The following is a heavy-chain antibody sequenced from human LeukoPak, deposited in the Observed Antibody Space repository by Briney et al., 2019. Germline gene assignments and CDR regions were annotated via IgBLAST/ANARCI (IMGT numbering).Heavy chain of an antibody. J-gene: IGHJ4*02. CDR2: VDGGGGGT. CDR3: AKQSAGSAAWYSLHYDF. D-gene: IGHD6-13*01. V-gene: IGHV3-23*01. Sequence: GGSLRLSCAASGFTLSSYAMTWVRQAPGRGLEWVSSVDGGGGGTYYADSVKGRFTISRDNSKDTLYSQMNGLRAEDTAVYFCAKQSAGSAAWYSLHYDFWGQGTLVTVSS. CDR1: GFTLSSYA.